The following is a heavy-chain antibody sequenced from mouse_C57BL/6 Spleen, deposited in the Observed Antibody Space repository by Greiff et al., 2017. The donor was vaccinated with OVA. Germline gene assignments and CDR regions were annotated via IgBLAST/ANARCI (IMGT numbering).Heavy chain of an antibody. CDR2: IDPNSGGT. V-gene: IGHV1-72*01. CDR1: GYTFTSYW. Sequence: QVQLKQPGAELVKPGASVKLSCKASGYTFTSYWMHWVKQRPGRGLEWIGRIDPNSGGTKYNEKFKSKATLTVDKPSSTAYMQLSSLTSEDSAVYYGARGTYYYGSSLFAMDYWGQGTSVTVSS. D-gene: IGHD1-1*01. J-gene: IGHJ4*01. CDR3: ARGTYYYGSSLFAMDY.